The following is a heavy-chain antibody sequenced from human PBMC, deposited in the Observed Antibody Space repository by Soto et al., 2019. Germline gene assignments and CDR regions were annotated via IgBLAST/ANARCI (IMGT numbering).Heavy chain of an antibody. Sequence: QVQLVQSGAEVKKPGSSVKVSCKASGGTFSSYAISWVRQAPGQGLEWMGGIIPIFGTANYAQKFQGRVTITADESTSTAYMALISLRAEDTAVYYCAVNYYVRLGFDYWGQGTLVTVSS. CDR1: GGTFSSYA. D-gene: IGHD3-10*02. CDR2: IIPIFGTA. CDR3: AVNYYVRLGFDY. J-gene: IGHJ4*02. V-gene: IGHV1-69*12.